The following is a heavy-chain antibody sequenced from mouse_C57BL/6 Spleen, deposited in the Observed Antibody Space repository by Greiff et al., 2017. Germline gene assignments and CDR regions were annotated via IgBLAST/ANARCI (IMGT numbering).Heavy chain of an antibody. J-gene: IGHJ1*03. CDR2: IDPEDGDT. V-gene: IGHV14-1*01. Sequence: EVKVVESGAELVRPGASVKLSCTASGFNIKDYYMHWVKQRPEQGLEWIGRIDPEDGDTEYAPKFQGKATMTADTSSNTAYLQLSSLTSEDTAVYYCTTKGYYGSSWYFDVWGTGTTVTVSS. CDR3: TTKGYYGSSWYFDV. CDR1: GFNIKDYY. D-gene: IGHD1-1*01.